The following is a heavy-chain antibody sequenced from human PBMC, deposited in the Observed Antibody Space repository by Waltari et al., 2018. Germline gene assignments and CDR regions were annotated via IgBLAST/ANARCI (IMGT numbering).Heavy chain of an antibody. D-gene: IGHD4-17*01. Sequence: EVQLVESGGGLVKPGGSLRLSCAASGFSFSSYSMIWVRQAPGKGLAWVSAIKNHGNSKYYADSVTGRFTISRDSATNSLYLQMTNLRVEDTAVYYCAKGDMLTTRFFDPWGQGTLVTVSS. CDR1: GFSFSSYS. CDR2: IKNHGNSK. V-gene: IGHV3-21*01. J-gene: IGHJ5*02. CDR3: AKGDMLTTRFFDP.